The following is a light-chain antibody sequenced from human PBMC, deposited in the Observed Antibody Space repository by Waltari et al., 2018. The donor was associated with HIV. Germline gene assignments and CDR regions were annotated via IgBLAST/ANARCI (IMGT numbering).Light chain of an antibody. CDR1: RSNIGYTS. V-gene: IGLV1-51*02. CDR2: ENH. Sequence: QSVLTQPPSVSAAPGQHVTISCSGSRSNIGYTSVSWYQHLPGTAPKLLIYENHKRPSGIPDRFSGSKSGTSATLGITGLQTGDEADYYCGTWDNSLSVLFGGGTKLTVL. J-gene: IGLJ2*01. CDR3: GTWDNSLSVL.